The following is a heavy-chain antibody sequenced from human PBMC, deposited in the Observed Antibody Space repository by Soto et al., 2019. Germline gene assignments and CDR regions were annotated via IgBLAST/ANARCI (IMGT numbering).Heavy chain of an antibody. CDR3: ARGPPTYSFDY. Sequence: SETLSLTCTVSGGSISSYYWSWIRQPPGKGLEWIGYIYYSGSTNYNPSLKSRVTISVDTSKNQFSLKLSSVTAADTAVYYCARGPPTYSFDYWGQGTLVTVSS. J-gene: IGHJ4*02. D-gene: IGHD2-21*01. CDR2: IYYSGST. V-gene: IGHV4-59*08. CDR1: GGSISSYY.